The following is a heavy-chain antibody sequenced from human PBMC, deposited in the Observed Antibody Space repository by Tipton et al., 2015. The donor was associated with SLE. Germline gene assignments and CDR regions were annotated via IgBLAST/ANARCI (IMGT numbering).Heavy chain of an antibody. V-gene: IGHV3-21*04. J-gene: IGHJ6*02. CDR2: ISSSSSYM. CDR3: ARDRIAVAGTSVDV. D-gene: IGHD6-13*01. Sequence: SLRLSCAASGFTFSSYSMNWVRQAPGKGLEWVSFISSSSSYMYYADSLKGRFTISRDNAKNSLYLQMNSLRAEDTALYYCARDRIAVAGTSVDVRGQGTTVTVAS. CDR1: GFTFSSYS.